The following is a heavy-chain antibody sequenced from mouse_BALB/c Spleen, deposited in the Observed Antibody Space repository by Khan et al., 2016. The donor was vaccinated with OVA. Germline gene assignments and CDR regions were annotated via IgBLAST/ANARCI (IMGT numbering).Heavy chain of an antibody. D-gene: IGHD1-1*01. V-gene: IGHV9-3-1*01. CDR1: GYIFTNYG. CDR3: ARTLYGSGYDYAMDY. J-gene: IGHJ4*01. Sequence: QIQLVQSGPELKKPGETVKISCKASGYIFTNYGMTWVKQAPGKGLKWMGWINTYTGETTYADDFKGRFAFSLETSANTAYLQINNRKNEDTATYFCARTLYGSGYDYAMDYWGQGTSVTVSS. CDR2: INTYTGET.